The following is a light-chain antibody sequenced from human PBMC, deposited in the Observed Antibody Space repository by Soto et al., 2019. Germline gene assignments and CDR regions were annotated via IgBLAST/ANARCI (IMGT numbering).Light chain of an antibody. Sequence: EIVLTQSPPTLSLSPGERATLSCRASQSVSSYLACYQQKPGQAPRLLIYDASNRATGIPARFSGSGSGTDFTLTISSLEPEDFAVYYCQQRSNWTPTFGQRTRLEIK. CDR1: QSVSSY. CDR3: QQRSNWTPT. V-gene: IGKV3-11*01. J-gene: IGKJ5*01. CDR2: DAS.